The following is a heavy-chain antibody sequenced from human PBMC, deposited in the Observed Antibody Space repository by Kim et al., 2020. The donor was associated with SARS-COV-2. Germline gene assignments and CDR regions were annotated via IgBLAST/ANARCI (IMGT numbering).Heavy chain of an antibody. J-gene: IGHJ6*03. CDR3: AREFQIRFLEWPNPHYYMDV. Sequence: SVKVSCKASGGTFSSYAISWVRQAPGQGLEWMGRIIPILGIANYAQKFQGRVTITADKSTSTAYMELSSLRSEDTAVYYCAREFQIRFLEWPNPHYYMDVWGKGTTVTVSS. CDR2: IIPILGIA. D-gene: IGHD3-3*01. CDR1: GGTFSSYA. V-gene: IGHV1-69*04.